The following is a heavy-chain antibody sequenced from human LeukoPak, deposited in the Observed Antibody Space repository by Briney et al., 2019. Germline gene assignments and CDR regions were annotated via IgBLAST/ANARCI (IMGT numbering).Heavy chain of an antibody. D-gene: IGHD4-17*01. CDR3: ARGRFRRQTTVTTQGGGRPVDY. V-gene: IGHV4-34*01. CDR1: GGSFSGYY. Sequence: PSETLSLTCAVYGGSFSGYYWSWIRQPPGKGLEWIGEINHSGSTNYNPSLKSRVTISVDTSKNQFSLKLSSVTAADTAVYYCARGRFRRQTTVTTQGGGRPVDYWGQGTLVTVSS. CDR2: INHSGST. J-gene: IGHJ4*02.